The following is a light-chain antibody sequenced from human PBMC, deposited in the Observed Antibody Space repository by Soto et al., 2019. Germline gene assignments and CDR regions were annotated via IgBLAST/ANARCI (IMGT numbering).Light chain of an antibody. CDR3: QQYDTDSRMWT. Sequence: DIQMTQSPSTLSASVGDRVTITCRASQSINSRLAWYQRKPGKAPNLLIYEASILQSGVPSRFSGSGSGTGFTLTISSLQPDAFATYFCQQYDTDSRMWTFGQGTKGEVK. V-gene: IGKV1-5*03. CDR2: EAS. J-gene: IGKJ1*01. CDR1: QSINSR.